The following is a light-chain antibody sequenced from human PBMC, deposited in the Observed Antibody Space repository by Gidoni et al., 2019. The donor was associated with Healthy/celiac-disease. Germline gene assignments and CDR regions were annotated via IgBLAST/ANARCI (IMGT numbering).Light chain of an antibody. CDR2: LGS. CDR3: MQALQTPLT. V-gene: IGKV2-28*01. CDR1: QSLLPSNGYTY. J-gene: IGKJ4*01. Sequence: DIVMTQSPLSLPVTLGEPASISCRSSQSLLPSNGYTYLDWDLQKPWQSQQLLIYLGSNRASGGPDRFSGRGSGTDFTLRISRVEAEDVGVYYCMQALQTPLTFGGGTKVE.